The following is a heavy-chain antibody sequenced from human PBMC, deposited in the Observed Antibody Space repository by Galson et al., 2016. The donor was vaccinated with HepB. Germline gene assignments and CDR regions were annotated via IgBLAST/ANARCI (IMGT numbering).Heavy chain of an antibody. CDR2: FDPKAEET. CDR3: ATGVLVSQGFDY. V-gene: IGHV1-24*01. CDR1: GYGVTDFS. J-gene: IGHJ4*02. D-gene: IGHD3-3*02. Sequence: SVKVSCKVSGYGVTDFSMHWVQQAPGKGLEWMGGFDPKAEETIFAQKFLGRVTVTEDTSTDTAYMELTSLRSEDTAVYYCATGVLVSQGFDYWGQGTQVTVSS.